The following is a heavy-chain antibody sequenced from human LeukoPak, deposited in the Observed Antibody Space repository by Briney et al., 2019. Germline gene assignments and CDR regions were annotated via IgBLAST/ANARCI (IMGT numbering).Heavy chain of an antibody. D-gene: IGHD6-13*01. J-gene: IGHJ3*02. Sequence: SETLSLTCAVYGGSFSSYYWSWIRQPPGKGLEWIGYIYYSGSTNYNPSLKSRVTISVDTSKNQFSLKLSSVTAADTAVYYCARVGTWAAGTDAFDIWGQGTMVTVSS. CDR3: ARVGTWAAGTDAFDI. CDR2: IYYSGST. CDR1: GGSFSSYY. V-gene: IGHV4-59*01.